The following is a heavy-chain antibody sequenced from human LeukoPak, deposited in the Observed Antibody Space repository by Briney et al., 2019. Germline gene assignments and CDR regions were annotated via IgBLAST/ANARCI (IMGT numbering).Heavy chain of an antibody. CDR1: GGSFSGYY. D-gene: IGHD3-9*01. Sequence: SETLSLTCAVYGGSFSGYYWSWIRQPPGKGLEWLGEINHSGSTNYNPSLKSRVTISVDTSKNHFSLKLSSVTAADTAVYYCAITYYDILTGYHKHFDYWGQGTLVTVSS. J-gene: IGHJ4*02. CDR3: AITYYDILTGYHKHFDY. V-gene: IGHV4-34*01. CDR2: INHSGST.